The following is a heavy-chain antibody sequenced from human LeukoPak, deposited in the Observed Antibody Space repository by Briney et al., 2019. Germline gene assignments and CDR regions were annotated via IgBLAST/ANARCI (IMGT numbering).Heavy chain of an antibody. CDR2: ISSSSSYI. V-gene: IGHV3-21*01. CDR1: GFTFSSYA. CDR3: ATATVTTLDY. J-gene: IGHJ4*02. Sequence: GGSLRLSCAAPGFTFSSYAMSWVRQAPGKGLEWVSSISSSSSYIYYADSVKGRFTISRDNAKNSLYLQMNSLRAEDTAVYYCATATVTTLDYWGQGTLVTVSS. D-gene: IGHD4-11*01.